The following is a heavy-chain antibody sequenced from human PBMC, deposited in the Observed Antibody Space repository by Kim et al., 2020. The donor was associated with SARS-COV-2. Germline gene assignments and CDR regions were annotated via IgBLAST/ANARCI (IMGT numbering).Heavy chain of an antibody. Sequence: ASVKVSCKASGYTFTSYAMHWVRQAPGQRLEWMGWINAGNGNTKYSQKFQGRVTITRDTSASTAYMELSSLRSEDTAVYYCARGSSSWSRRGGFDPWGQGTLVTVSS. V-gene: IGHV1-3*01. CDR3: ARGSSSWSRRGGFDP. J-gene: IGHJ5*02. D-gene: IGHD6-13*01. CDR2: INAGNGNT. CDR1: GYTFTSYA.